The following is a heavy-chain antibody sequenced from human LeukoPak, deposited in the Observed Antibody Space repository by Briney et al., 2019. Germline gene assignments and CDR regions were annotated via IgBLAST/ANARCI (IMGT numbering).Heavy chain of an antibody. CDR3: AGSGYAFDD. Sequence: GGSLRLSCVASGITFSYAWMTWVRQAPGKGLEWVGLIKSNIDGGTTDYAAPVKGRFTISRDDSKNTVYLQMNSLKTEDTAVYYCAGSGYAFDDCGQGTLVTVSS. J-gene: IGHJ4*02. CDR1: GITFSYAW. V-gene: IGHV3-15*01. D-gene: IGHD3-22*01. CDR2: IKSNIDGGTT.